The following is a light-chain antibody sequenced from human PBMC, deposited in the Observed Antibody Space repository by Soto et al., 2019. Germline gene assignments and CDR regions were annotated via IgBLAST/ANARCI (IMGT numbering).Light chain of an antibody. CDR3: SSYTNSSNYV. Sequence: QSVLTQPPSASGTPGQRVTISCTGTSSDVGSYNFVSWYQQLPGKAPKLMIYEVSNRPSGVSNRFSGSKSGNTASLTISGLQAEDEADYYCSSYTNSSNYVFGSGTKVT. CDR1: SSDVGSYNF. J-gene: IGLJ1*01. CDR2: EVS. V-gene: IGLV2-14*01.